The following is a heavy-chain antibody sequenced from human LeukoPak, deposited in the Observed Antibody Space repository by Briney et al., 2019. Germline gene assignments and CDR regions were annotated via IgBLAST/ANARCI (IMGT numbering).Heavy chain of an antibody. CDR3: ARDDEYSGYDY. Sequence: PSETLSLTCTVSGGSVSSTTYYWSWIRQPPGKGVEWIGEIYHSGSTNYNASLNSRVNISVDKSKNQFSLKLSSVTAADTAVYYCARDDEYSGYDYWGQGTLVTVSS. J-gene: IGHJ4*02. CDR1: GGSVSSTTYY. CDR2: IYHSGST. V-gene: IGHV4-39*07. D-gene: IGHD5-12*01.